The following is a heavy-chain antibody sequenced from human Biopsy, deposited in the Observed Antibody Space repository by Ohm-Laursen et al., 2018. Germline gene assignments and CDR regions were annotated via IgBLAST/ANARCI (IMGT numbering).Heavy chain of an antibody. CDR3: ARDRGFYSDRTVPGYFDL. V-gene: IGHV4-4*07. D-gene: IGHD3-22*01. Sequence: GTLSLTCNVSGGAINNYYWSWIRQPAGKGLEWIGRIYPGGSTNYNPSLKSRVTMSVDTSKKQLSLRLRSVTAADTAMYYCARDRGFYSDRTVPGYFDLWGRGTLVTVSS. J-gene: IGHJ2*01. CDR2: IYPGGST. CDR1: GGAINNYY.